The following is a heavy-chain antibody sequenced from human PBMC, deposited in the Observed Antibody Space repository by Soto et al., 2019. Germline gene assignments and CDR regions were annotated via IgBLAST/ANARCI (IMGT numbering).Heavy chain of an antibody. CDR3: VSSDIGLFDY. V-gene: IGHV3-9*01. Sequence: GGSLRLSCAASGFTFDDFAMHWVRQAPGKGLEWVAGVSWNSHIIDYADSVQGRFTISRDNAKSSLYLQMNSLRPEDTAIYYCVSSDIGLFDYWGQGTLVTVSS. J-gene: IGHJ4*02. CDR2: VSWNSHII. D-gene: IGHD2-21*02. CDR1: GFTFDDFA.